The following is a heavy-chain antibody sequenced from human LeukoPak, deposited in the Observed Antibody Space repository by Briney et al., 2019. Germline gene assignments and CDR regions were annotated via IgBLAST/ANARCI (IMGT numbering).Heavy chain of an antibody. CDR1: GFTFSNSW. Sequence: PGGSLRLSCRASGFTFSNSWMSWVRQAPGKRLECVGSIHPDGSQIFYGASVTGRFTISRDNSDNSLFLQMNSLRAEDTAVYYCADGNSFDSWGQGTLVTVSS. CDR2: IHPDGSQI. CDR3: ADGNSFDS. V-gene: IGHV3-7*03. D-gene: IGHD1/OR15-1a*01. J-gene: IGHJ4*02.